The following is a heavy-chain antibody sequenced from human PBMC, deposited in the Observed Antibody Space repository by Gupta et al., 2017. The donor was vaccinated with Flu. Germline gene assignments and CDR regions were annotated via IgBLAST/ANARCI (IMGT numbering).Heavy chain of an antibody. D-gene: IGHD3-3*01. CDR2: INQGGSEK. CDR1: GFRLTTHW. J-gene: IGHJ4*02. CDR3: ARNRGDATIAGVPKPIDIDY. Sequence: EVQLVESGGGLVQSGGSLRLSCTPSGFRLTTHWMTWVRQAPGKGLEWVANINQGGSEKYYVDSVRGRFTISRDSARNSLYLQMNSLTVEDTAVYYCARNRGDATIAGVPKPIDIDYWGQGTLVTVSS. V-gene: IGHV3-7*01.